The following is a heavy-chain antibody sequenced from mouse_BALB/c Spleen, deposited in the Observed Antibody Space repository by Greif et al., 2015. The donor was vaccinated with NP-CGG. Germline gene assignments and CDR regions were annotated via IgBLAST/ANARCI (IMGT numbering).Heavy chain of an antibody. CDR3: AGYDGYY. J-gene: IGHJ2*01. CDR2: IYPGNGDT. Sequence: QVQLKQSGAELVKPGASVKMSCKASGYTFTSYNMHWVKQTPGQGLEWIGAIYPGNGDTSYNQKFKGKATLTADKSSSTAYMQPSSLTSEDSAVYYCAGYDGYYWGQGTTLTVSS. V-gene: IGHV1-12*01. CDR1: GYTFTSYN. D-gene: IGHD2-3*01.